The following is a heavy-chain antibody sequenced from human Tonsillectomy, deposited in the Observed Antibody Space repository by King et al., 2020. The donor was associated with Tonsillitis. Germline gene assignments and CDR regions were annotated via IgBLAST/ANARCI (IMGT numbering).Heavy chain of an antibody. Sequence: EEQLVQSGAEVKKPGESLKISCKGSGYSFTSYWIGWVRQMPGKGLEWMGIIYPGDSDTTYSPSFQGQVTISADKSISTAYLQWSSPKASDTAMYFCARPAITGTTRAFDIWGQGTMLIVSS. V-gene: IGHV5-51*01. CDR2: IYPGDSDT. D-gene: IGHD1-20*01. CDR3: ARPAITGTTRAFDI. J-gene: IGHJ3*02. CDR1: GYSFTSYW.